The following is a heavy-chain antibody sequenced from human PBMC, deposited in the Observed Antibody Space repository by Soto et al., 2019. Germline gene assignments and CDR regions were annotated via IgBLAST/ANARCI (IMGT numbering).Heavy chain of an antibody. CDR2: IYYSGST. CDR1: GGSISSYY. Sequence: SETLSLTCTVSGGSISSYYWSWIRQPPGKGLEWIGYIYYSGSTNYNPSLKSRVTISVDTSKNQFSLKLSSVTAADTAVYYCARGMYGYSSLWVAFDIWGQGTMVTV. CDR3: ARGMYGYSSLWVAFDI. J-gene: IGHJ3*02. D-gene: IGHD6-13*01. V-gene: IGHV4-59*01.